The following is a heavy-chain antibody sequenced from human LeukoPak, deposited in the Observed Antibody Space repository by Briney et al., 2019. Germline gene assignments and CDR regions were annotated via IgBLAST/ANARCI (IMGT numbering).Heavy chain of an antibody. Sequence: PGGSLRLSCAASGFTFSSYAMSWVRQAPGKGLEWVSSIYNSGAKTFYADSVKGRFTISRDNSKNTLYLQMNSLRVEDTAVYYCAKDVAPDSGWDLDYWGQGTLVTVSS. CDR3: AKDVAPDSGWDLDY. V-gene: IGHV3-23*01. J-gene: IGHJ4*02. CDR1: GFTFSSYA. D-gene: IGHD6-19*01. CDR2: IYNSGAKT.